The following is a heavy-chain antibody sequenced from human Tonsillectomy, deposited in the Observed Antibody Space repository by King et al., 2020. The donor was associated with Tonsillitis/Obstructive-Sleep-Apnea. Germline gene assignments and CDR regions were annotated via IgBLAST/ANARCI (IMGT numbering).Heavy chain of an antibody. CDR2: SIPIFGTA. J-gene: IGHJ6*03. Sequence: QLVQSGAEVKKPGSSVKVSCKASGGTFSSYAISWVRQAPGQGLEWMGGSIPIFGTANYAQKFQGRVTITADESTSTAYMELSSLRSEDTAVYYCARVKSIAALTRDYYYYMDVWGKGTTVTVSS. CDR1: GGTFSSYA. V-gene: IGHV1-69*01. CDR3: ARVKSIAALTRDYYYYMDV. D-gene: IGHD6-6*01.